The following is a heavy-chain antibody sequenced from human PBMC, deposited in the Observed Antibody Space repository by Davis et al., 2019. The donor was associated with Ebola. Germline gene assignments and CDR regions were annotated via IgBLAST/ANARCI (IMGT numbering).Heavy chain of an antibody. V-gene: IGHV4-61*09. J-gene: IGHJ4*02. CDR3: ARDRHDTSGYGS. CDR1: GGSISSGTYY. Sequence: SETLSLTCSVSGGSISSGTYYWAWIRQPAGKGLEWIGHVYTRGNTNYNPSLGSRVTISVDTSKNQFSLKLASVTAADTAVYYCARDRHDTSGYGSWGQGTLVTVSS. D-gene: IGHD3-22*01. CDR2: VYTRGNT.